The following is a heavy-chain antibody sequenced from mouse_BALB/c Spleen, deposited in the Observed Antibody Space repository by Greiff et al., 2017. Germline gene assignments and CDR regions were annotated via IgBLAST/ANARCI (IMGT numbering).Heavy chain of an antibody. CDR3: TRTGYYYGRSY. J-gene: IGHJ3*01. CDR1: GYTFTDYE. V-gene: IGHV1-15*01. CDR2: IDPETGGT. D-gene: IGHD1-1*01. Sequence: QVQLKQSGAELVRPGASVTLSCKASGYTFTDYEMHWVKQTPVHGLEWIGAIDPETGGTAYNQKFKGKATLTADKSSSTAYMELRSLTSEDSAVYYCTRTGYYYGRSYWGQGTLVTVSA.